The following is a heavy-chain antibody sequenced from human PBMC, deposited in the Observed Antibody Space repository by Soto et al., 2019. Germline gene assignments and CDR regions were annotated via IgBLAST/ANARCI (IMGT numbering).Heavy chain of an antibody. D-gene: IGHD3-10*01. CDR3: ARDSGYGSGASVNHYLDY. CDR1: GNTFASHG. CDR2: ISGFNGQT. Sequence: ASVKVSCKASGNTFASHGFSWVRQAPGQGLEWMGWISGFNGQTNYALKFQGRVTLTTDTSTSTAYMELRSLRAEDTAVYYCARDSGYGSGASVNHYLDYWGHGTLVTVSS. V-gene: IGHV1-18*01. J-gene: IGHJ4*01.